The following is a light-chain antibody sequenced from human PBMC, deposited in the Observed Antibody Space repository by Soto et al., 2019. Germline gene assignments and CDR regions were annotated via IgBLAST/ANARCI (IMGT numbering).Light chain of an antibody. CDR3: QQYDTSPPLT. CDR1: QSVSSNY. Sequence: IVLTQSPGTLSLSPGDRATLSCRASQSVSSNYLGWYQQKPGQAPRLLLYGASSRAIGIPDRFSGSGSGTDFTLTISTVEPEDFAVYYCQQYDTSPPLTLGGGNKVEIK. J-gene: IGKJ4*01. CDR2: GAS. V-gene: IGKV3-20*01.